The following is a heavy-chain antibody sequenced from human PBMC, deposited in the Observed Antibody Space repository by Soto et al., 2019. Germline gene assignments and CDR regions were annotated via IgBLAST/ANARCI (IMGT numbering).Heavy chain of an antibody. Sequence: QVQLVQSGAEVRKPGSSVKVSCKASGGTFSNSAITWVRQAPGQGLEWVGGIIPIFGSTNYAQMFQGRVTSTAEESTSTAYMELSSLTSADTAVYYCARDGDLRSDFWSGPLGGGWFDPWGQGTLVTVSS. J-gene: IGHJ5*02. CDR3: ARDGDLRSDFWSGPLGGGWFDP. CDR2: IIPIFGST. CDR1: GGTFSNSA. V-gene: IGHV1-69*12. D-gene: IGHD3-3*01.